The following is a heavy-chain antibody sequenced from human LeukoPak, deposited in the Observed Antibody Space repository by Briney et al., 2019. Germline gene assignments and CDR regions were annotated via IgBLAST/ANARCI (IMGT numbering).Heavy chain of an antibody. Sequence: ASVKVPCKASGYTFTSYGISWVRQAPGQGLEWMGWISAYNGNTNYAQKLQGRVTMTTDTSTSTAYMELRSLRSDDTAVYYCAREAPYSSGWYRTFFDYWGQGTLVTVSS. CDR3: AREAPYSSGWYRTFFDY. D-gene: IGHD6-19*01. V-gene: IGHV1-18*01. CDR1: GYTFTSYG. CDR2: ISAYNGNT. J-gene: IGHJ4*02.